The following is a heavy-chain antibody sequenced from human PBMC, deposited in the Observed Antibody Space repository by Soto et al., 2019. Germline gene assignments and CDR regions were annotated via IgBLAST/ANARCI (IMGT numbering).Heavy chain of an antibody. J-gene: IGHJ3*02. CDR3: ARHYYDSSGYDDAFDI. CDR2: INSDGSST. V-gene: IGHV3-74*01. Sequence: GGSLRLSCAASGFTFSSYWMHWVRQAPWKGLVWVSRINSDGSSTSYADSVKGRFTISRDNAKNTLYLQMNSLRAEDTAVYYCARHYYDSSGYDDAFDIWXQGTMVTVSS. CDR1: GFTFSSYW. D-gene: IGHD3-22*01.